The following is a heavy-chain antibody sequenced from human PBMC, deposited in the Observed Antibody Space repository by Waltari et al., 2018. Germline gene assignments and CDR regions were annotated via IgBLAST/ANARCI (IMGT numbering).Heavy chain of an antibody. J-gene: IGHJ3*02. CDR1: GFTFSSYE. CDR2: ISSSGSTI. D-gene: IGHD3-22*01. CDR3: ARDDYYDSNWDI. Sequence: EVQLVESGGGLVQPGGSLRLSCAASGFTFSSYEMTWVRQAPGKGLEWVSYISSSGSTIYYADSVKGRFTISRDNAKNSLYLQMNSLRAEDTAVYYCARDDYYDSNWDIWGQGTMVTVSS. V-gene: IGHV3-48*03.